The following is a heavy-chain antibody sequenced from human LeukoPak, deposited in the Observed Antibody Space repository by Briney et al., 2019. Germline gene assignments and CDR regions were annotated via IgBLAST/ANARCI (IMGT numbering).Heavy chain of an antibody. J-gene: IGHJ4*02. CDR1: GGTFSSYA. V-gene: IGHV1-69*01. CDR2: IIPIFGTA. CDR3: ARRGLDDFWSGYDY. D-gene: IGHD3-3*01. Sequence: ASVKVSCKASGGTFSSYAISWVRQAPGQGLEWMGGIIPIFGTANYAQKFQGRVTITADVSTSTAYMELSSLRSEDTAVYYCARRGLDDFWSGYDYWGQGTLVTVSS.